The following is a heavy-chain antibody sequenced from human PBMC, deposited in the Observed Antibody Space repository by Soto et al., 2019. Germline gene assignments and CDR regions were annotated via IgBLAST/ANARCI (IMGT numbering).Heavy chain of an antibody. J-gene: IGHJ6*02. CDR3: ARVGLRFLEWLPATDYYGMDV. CDR1: GYTFTSYD. Sequence: ASVKVSCKASGYTFTSYDINWVRQATGQGLVWMGWMNPNSGNTGYAQKFQGRVTMTRNTSISTAYMELSSLRSEDTAVYYCARVGLRFLEWLPATDYYGMDVWGQGTTVTVSS. V-gene: IGHV1-8*01. CDR2: MNPNSGNT. D-gene: IGHD3-3*01.